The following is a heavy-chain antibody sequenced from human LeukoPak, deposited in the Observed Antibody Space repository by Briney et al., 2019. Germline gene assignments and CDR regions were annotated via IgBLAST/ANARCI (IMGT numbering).Heavy chain of an antibody. CDR3: ARGGGYNTFDY. J-gene: IGHJ4*02. D-gene: IGHD5-24*01. CDR1: GGSISGYY. Sequence: SETLSLTCTVSGGSISGYYWSWIRQPPGKGLEWIGFIFYTGSTNYNPSLKSRVTISVDTSKDQFSLRLSSVTAADTAVYSCARGGGYNTFDYWGQGTLVTVSS. V-gene: IGHV4-59*01. CDR2: IFYTGST.